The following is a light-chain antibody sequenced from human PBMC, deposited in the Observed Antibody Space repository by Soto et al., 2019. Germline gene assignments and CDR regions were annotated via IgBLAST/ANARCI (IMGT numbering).Light chain of an antibody. J-gene: IGLJ2*01. CDR3: SSYTTSSTLV. Sequence: QSVLTQPASVSGSPGQSITISCTGTSSDVGGYYYVSWYQHHPGKAPKLMIYEVSNRPSGVSNRFSGSKSGNTASLTISELQAEDEADYYCSSYTTSSTLVFAGGTKLTVL. V-gene: IGLV2-14*01. CDR2: EVS. CDR1: SSDVGGYYY.